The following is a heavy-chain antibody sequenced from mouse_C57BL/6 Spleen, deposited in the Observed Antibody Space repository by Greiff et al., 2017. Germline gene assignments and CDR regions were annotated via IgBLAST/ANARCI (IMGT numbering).Heavy chain of an antibody. V-gene: IGHV1-85*01. J-gene: IGHJ3*01. CDR3: ARRSYYDYDGFAD. CDR2: IYPTDGST. D-gene: IGHD2-4*01. CDR1: GYTFTSYD. Sequence: QVQLQQSGPELVKPGASVKLSCKASGYTFTSYDIHCVKQRPGLGLEWIGWIYPTDGSTKYNEKFKGKATLTVDTSSSTAYMELHSLTSEDSAVYFCARRSYYDYDGFADWGKGTLVTVSA.